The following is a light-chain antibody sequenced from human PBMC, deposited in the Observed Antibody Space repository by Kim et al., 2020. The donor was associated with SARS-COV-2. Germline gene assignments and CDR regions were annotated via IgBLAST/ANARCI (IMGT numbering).Light chain of an antibody. Sequence: DIQMTQSPSSLSASVGDRVTITCRASQSFSSSLDWFQQKPGKAPKLLIYGACNLQSGVPSWFRGSGSGTEFTLTISSLEPEDFATYYCQKNYRAPFAFGRGTKVDIK. CDR3: QKNYRAPFA. CDR1: QSFSSS. CDR2: GAC. J-gene: IGKJ3*01. V-gene: IGKV1-27*01.